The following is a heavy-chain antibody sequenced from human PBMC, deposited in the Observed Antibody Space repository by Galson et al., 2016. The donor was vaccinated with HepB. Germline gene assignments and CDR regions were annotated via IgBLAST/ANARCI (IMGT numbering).Heavy chain of an antibody. D-gene: IGHD6-6*01. J-gene: IGHJ4*02. V-gene: IGHV1-18*01. CDR2: IDTSNGST. CDR3: ARHYSSTWPAGLIFDS. CDR1: GGTFSNYA. Sequence: SVKVSCKASGGTFSNYAISWVRQAPAQALEYLGWIDTSNGSTNYPQKFQDRVTLTTDTSTSTTYMELRSLISDDTAVYYCARHYSSTWPAGLIFDSWGPGTRVTVSS.